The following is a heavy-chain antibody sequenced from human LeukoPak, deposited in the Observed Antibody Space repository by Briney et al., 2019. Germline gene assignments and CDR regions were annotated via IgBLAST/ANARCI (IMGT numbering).Heavy chain of an antibody. Sequence: SETLFLTCAVYGGSFSGYYWSWIRQPAGKGLEWIGRIYTSGSTNYNPSLKSRVTMSVDTSKNQFSLKLSSVTAADTAVYYCARTSSWVRPLGGSSNWFDPWGQGTLVTVSS. CDR1: GGSFSGYY. J-gene: IGHJ5*02. CDR2: IYTSGST. V-gene: IGHV4-59*10. D-gene: IGHD1-1*01. CDR3: ARTSSWVRPLGGSSNWFDP.